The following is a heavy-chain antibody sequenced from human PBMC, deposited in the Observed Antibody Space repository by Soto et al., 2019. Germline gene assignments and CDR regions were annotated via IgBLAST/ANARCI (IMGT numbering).Heavy chain of an antibody. D-gene: IGHD3-16*01. V-gene: IGHV4-59*01. CDR1: GGSISYYY. Sequence: PSETLSLTCIVSGGSISYYYWGWIRQPPGKGLEWIGSIYYSGNTHYNPSLKSRVTISVETSMNQFSLNLDSVTAVDSAGYFCVSGVYVHAFDKWCQGALVTVS. CDR2: IYYSGNT. J-gene: IGHJ3*02. CDR3: VSGVYVHAFDK.